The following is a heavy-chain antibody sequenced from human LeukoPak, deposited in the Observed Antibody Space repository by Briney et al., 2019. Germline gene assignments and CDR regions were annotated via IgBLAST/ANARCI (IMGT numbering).Heavy chain of an antibody. Sequence: SETLSLTCAVSGGSINSGGYSWNWIRQAPGTGLEWLGYIYHSDSGTAYYNPSLKSRVSISLDRTNNQFSLKLTSVTAADTAMYLCATSRTFGETHDALNTWGQGTMVTVSS. V-gene: IGHV4-30-2*01. CDR3: ATSRTFGETHDALNT. D-gene: IGHD3-3*01. CDR1: GGSINSGGYS. J-gene: IGHJ3*02. CDR2: IYHSDSGTA.